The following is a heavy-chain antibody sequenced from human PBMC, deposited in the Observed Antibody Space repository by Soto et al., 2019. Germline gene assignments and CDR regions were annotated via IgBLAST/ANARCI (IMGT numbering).Heavy chain of an antibody. CDR3: ARSATTWDFDY. CDR1: GFTVSSNY. V-gene: IGHV3-66*01. Sequence: GGSLRLSCAASGFTVSSNYMSWVRQAPGKGLEWASVVYIGGGTYYADSMKGRFTISRDNSKNTLYLQMNSLRAEDTAVYYCARSATTWDFDYWGQGTLVTVSS. D-gene: IGHD1-7*01. J-gene: IGHJ4*02. CDR2: VYIGGGT.